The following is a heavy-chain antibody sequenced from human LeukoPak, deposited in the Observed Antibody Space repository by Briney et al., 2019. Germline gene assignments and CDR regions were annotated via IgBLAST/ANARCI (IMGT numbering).Heavy chain of an antibody. CDR1: GFTFSSNW. J-gene: IGHJ4*02. Sequence: GGSLRLSCAASGFTFSSNWMSWVRQAPGKGLEWVANIKQDGSEKYYVDSVKGRFTISRDNAKNSLYLQMNSLRVEDTAVYYCARDRSGSYWGQGTLITVSS. CDR3: ARDRSGSY. CDR2: IKQDGSEK. V-gene: IGHV3-7*01.